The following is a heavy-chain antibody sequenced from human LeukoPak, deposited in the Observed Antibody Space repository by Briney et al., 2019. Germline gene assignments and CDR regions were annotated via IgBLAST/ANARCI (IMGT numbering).Heavy chain of an antibody. J-gene: IGHJ6*03. CDR2: INPDGSLT. Sequence: TGGSLRLSCAASGFTFSSSYIHWVRHAPGKGLFWVSRINPDGSLTNYADSVKGRFTISRDNSKNTLYLQMNSLRAEDTAVYYCARPYYDSSGWDYMDVWGKGTTVTISS. CDR1: GFTFSSSY. V-gene: IGHV3-74*01. CDR3: ARPYYDSSGWDYMDV. D-gene: IGHD3-22*01.